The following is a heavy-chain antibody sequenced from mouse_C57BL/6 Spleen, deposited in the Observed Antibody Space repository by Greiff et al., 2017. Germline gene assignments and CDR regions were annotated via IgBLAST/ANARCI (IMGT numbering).Heavy chain of an antibody. CDR3: AREYAMDY. CDR2: ISSGSSTI. CDR1: GFTFRDYG. D-gene: IGHD5-2*01. Sequence: DVKLVESGGGLVKPGGSLKLSCAASGFTFRDYGMHWVRQAPEKGLEWVAYISSGSSTIYYADTVEGRFTISRDNAKNTLFLQMTSLRSEDTAMYYCAREYAMDYWGQGTSVTVSS. J-gene: IGHJ4*01. V-gene: IGHV5-17*01.